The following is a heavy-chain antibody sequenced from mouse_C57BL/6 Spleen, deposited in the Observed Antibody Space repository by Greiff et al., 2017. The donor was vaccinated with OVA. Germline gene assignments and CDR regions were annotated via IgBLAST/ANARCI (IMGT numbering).Heavy chain of an antibody. V-gene: IGHV1-50*01. Sequence: VQLQQPGAELVKPGASVKLSCKASGYTFTSYWMQWVTQRPGQGLEWIGEIYPSDSYTKYNQKFNGKATLTVETSSSTDNMHLSRLTSEDSAVYYCAKRYGNYPFDYWGQGTTLTVSS. CDR1: GYTFTSYW. J-gene: IGHJ2*01. CDR3: AKRYGNYPFDY. CDR2: IYPSDSYT. D-gene: IGHD2-1*01.